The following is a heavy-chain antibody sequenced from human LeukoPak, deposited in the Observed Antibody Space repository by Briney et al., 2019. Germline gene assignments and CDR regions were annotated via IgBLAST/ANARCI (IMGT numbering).Heavy chain of an antibody. V-gene: IGHV3-23*01. CDR2: ISGSGGST. CDR3: AKDSRDNWNYRWENY. D-gene: IGHD1-7*01. J-gene: IGHJ4*02. CDR1: GFTFSSYA. Sequence: GGPLRLSCAASGFTFSSYAMSWVRQAPGKGLEWVSAISGSGGSTYYADSVKGRFTISRDNSKNTLYLQMNSLRAEDTAVYYCAKDSRDNWNYRWENYWGQGTLVTVSS.